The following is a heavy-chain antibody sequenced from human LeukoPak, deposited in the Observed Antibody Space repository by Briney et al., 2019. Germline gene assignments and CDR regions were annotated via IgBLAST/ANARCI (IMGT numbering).Heavy chain of an antibody. D-gene: IGHD6-6*01. CDR2: LSSDGGTT. Sequence: PGGPLRLSCAASGFTFNHYWMSWVRQAPGKGLVSVSPLSSDGGTTSYVDSVKGRFTISRDNSKNTLYLQMNSLRAEDTAVYYCTRGYSISSETHYCMDVWGQGTMVTVSS. V-gene: IGHV3-74*01. J-gene: IGHJ6*02. CDR3: TRGYSISSETHYCMDV. CDR1: GFTFNHYW.